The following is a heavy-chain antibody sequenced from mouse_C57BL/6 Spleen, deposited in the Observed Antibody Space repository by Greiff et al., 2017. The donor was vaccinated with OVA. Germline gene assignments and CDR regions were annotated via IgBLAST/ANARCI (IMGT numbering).Heavy chain of an antibody. CDR1: GYTFTSYG. Sequence: QVQLKQSGAELARPGASVKLSCKASGYTFTSYGISWVKQRTGQGLEWIGEIYPRSGNTYYNEKFKGKATLTADKSSSTAYMELRSLTSEDSAVYFCASYYSNYTWFAYWGQGTLVTVSA. CDR3: ASYYSNYTWFAY. CDR2: IYPRSGNT. J-gene: IGHJ3*01. D-gene: IGHD2-5*01. V-gene: IGHV1-81*01.